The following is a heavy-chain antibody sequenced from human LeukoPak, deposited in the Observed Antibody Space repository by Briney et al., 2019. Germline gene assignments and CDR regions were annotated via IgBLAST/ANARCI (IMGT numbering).Heavy chain of an antibody. CDR2: IYYSGST. D-gene: IGHD3-3*01. J-gene: IGHJ6*03. Sequence: SETLSLTCTVSGGSISSGDYYWSWIRQPPGEGLEWLGYIYYSGSTYYNPSLKSRVTISVDTSTNQFSLKLSSVTAADTAVYYCARVRFLEWPKNYYYMDVWGKGTTVTVSS. CDR1: GGSISSGDYY. V-gene: IGHV4-30-4*08. CDR3: ARVRFLEWPKNYYYMDV.